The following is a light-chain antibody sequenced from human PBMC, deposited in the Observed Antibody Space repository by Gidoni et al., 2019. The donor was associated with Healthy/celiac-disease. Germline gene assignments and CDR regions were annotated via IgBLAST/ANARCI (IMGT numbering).Light chain of an antibody. CDR3: QQSYSTPGT. CDR1: QSISSY. J-gene: IGKJ5*01. Sequence: DIQMTQSPSSLSASVGDRVTITCRASQSISSYLNWYQHKPGKAPKILIYDASSLQSGVPSRFSGSGSGTDFTLTISSLQPEDFATYYCQQSYSTPGTFGQGTRLEIK. CDR2: DAS. V-gene: IGKV1-39*01.